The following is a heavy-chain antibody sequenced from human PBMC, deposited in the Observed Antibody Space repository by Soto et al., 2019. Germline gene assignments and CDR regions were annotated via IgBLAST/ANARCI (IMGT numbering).Heavy chain of an antibody. CDR3: ARARTSAYYFDY. CDR2: IYHSGST. CDR1: GGSISSSNW. D-gene: IGHD1-7*01. V-gene: IGHV4-4*02. J-gene: IGHJ4*02. Sequence: SETLSLTCAVSGGSISSSNWWSWVRQSPGKGLEWIGEIYHSGSTNYNPSLKSRVTISVDKSKNQFSLKLSSVTAADTAVYYCARARTSAYYFDYWGQGTLVTVSS.